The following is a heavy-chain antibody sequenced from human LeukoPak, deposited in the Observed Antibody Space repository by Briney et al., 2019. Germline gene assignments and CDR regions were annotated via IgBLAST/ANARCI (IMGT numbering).Heavy chain of an antibody. D-gene: IGHD2-8*01. CDR1: GYTFTSYY. Sequence: ASVKVSCKASGYTFTSYYMHWVRQAPGQGLAWMGIINPSGGSTSYAQKFQGRVTMTRDMSTSTVYMELSSLRSEDTAVYYCARGGSHCTNGVCYAGADYWGQGTLVTVSS. CDR2: INPSGGST. V-gene: IGHV1-46*01. J-gene: IGHJ4*02. CDR3: ARGGSHCTNGVCYAGADY.